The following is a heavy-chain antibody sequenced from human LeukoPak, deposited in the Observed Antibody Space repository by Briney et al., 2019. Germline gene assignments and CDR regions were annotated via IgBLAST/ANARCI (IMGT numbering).Heavy chain of an antibody. J-gene: IGHJ4*02. Sequence: ASVKVSCKASGGTFSSYAISWVRQAPGQGLEWMGRIIPIFGTANYAQKFQGRVTITTDKSTSTAYMELSSLRSEDTAVYYCAREAYDILTGYAFFDYWGQGTLVTVSS. D-gene: IGHD3-9*01. CDR3: AREAYDILTGYAFFDY. CDR1: GGTFSSYA. V-gene: IGHV1-69*05. CDR2: IIPIFGTA.